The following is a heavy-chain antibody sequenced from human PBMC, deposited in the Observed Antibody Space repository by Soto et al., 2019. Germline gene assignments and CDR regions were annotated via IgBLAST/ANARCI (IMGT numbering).Heavy chain of an antibody. D-gene: IGHD1-26*01. Sequence: QVQLVQSGAEVKKPGASVKVSCKVSGDTLTELSIHWVRQAPGKGLEYMGGFDPEDGEAMYAQNFQGRVTMTEDTSTHTSYMELSSLTSEDTAVYYCAIAYSGTYYCYLDPWGKGTLVTVSA. CDR2: FDPEDGEA. V-gene: IGHV1-24*01. CDR1: GDTLTELS. J-gene: IGHJ5*02. CDR3: AIAYSGTYYCYLDP.